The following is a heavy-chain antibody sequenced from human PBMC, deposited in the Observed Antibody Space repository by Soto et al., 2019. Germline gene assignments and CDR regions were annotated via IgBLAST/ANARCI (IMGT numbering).Heavy chain of an antibody. D-gene: IGHD1-7*01. CDR3: TTDDGLTGTIPQPAGYGMDV. J-gene: IGHJ6*02. Sequence: PGGSLRLSCAASGFTFSNAWMNWVRQAPGKGLEWVGRIKSKTDGGTTDYAAPVKSRVTMSRDDSKITLYPQVSSLKTEDTAVYYFTTDDGLTGTIPQPAGYGMDVWGQGTTVTVSS. CDR1: GFTFSNAW. CDR2: IKSKTDGGTT. V-gene: IGHV3-15*07.